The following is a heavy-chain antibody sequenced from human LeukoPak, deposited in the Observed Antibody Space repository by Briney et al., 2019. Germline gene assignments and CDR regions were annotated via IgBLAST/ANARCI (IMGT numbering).Heavy chain of an antibody. CDR1: GFTFNAYA. D-gene: IGHD6-13*01. V-gene: IGHV3-30-3*01. Sequence: PGRSLRLSCAASGFTFNAYAMHWVRQAPGKGLEWVAVISYDGSNKYYADSVKGRFTISRDNSKNTVYLQMNSLRAEDTAVYYCAREVAAAGTAFDYWGQGTLVTVSS. CDR3: AREVAAAGTAFDY. J-gene: IGHJ4*02. CDR2: ISYDGSNK.